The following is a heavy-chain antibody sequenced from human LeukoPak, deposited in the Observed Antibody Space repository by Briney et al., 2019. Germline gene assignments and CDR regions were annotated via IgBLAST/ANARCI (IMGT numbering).Heavy chain of an antibody. J-gene: IGHJ4*02. V-gene: IGHV1-2*02. CDR3: ARDLNGVIDY. D-gene: IGHD2-8*01. Sequence: GASVKVSCKPSVYTFTANFMHWVRQAPGQGLEWMGWNNPNSGGTNYAQNFQGRVTMTRDTSINTVYMELSRLRFDDTAVYYCARDLNGVIDYWGQGTLVTVSS. CDR1: VYTFTANF. CDR2: NNPNSGGT.